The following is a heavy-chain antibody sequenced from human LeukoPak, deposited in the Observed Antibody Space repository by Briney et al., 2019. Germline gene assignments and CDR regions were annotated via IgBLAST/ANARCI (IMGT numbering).Heavy chain of an antibody. J-gene: IGHJ1*01. D-gene: IGHD3-22*01. CDR1: GFTFSSYA. Sequence: GGSLRLSCAASGFTFSSYAMSWVRQAPGKGLEWVSAISGSGGSTYYADSVKGRFTISRDNSKNSLYLQMNSLRAEDTALYYCAKDSGYYYDSSGYHTFQHWGQGTLVTVSS. V-gene: IGHV3-23*01. CDR2: ISGSGGST. CDR3: AKDSGYYYDSSGYHTFQH.